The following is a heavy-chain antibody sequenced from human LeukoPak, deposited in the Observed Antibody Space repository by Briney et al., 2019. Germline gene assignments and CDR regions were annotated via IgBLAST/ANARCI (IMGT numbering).Heavy chain of an antibody. Sequence: PGGSLRLSCAATGFTFGGYSMYWVRQAPGKGLEWAAVISYDGSNKYYADPVKGRFTISRDNSKNTLYMQMNSLRAEDTAVYYCAKARGKYYTSGRYTFDIWGQGTMGSVSS. J-gene: IGHJ3*02. V-gene: IGHV3-30*18. CDR2: ISYDGSNK. D-gene: IGHD3-10*01. CDR1: GFTFGGYS. CDR3: AKARGKYYTSGRYTFDI.